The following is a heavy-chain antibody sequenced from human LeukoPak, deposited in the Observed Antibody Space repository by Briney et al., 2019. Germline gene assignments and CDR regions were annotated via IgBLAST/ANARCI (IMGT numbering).Heavy chain of an antibody. CDR2: IYSDGST. D-gene: IGHD5-18*01. CDR3: AKSWIRVGSFDY. Sequence: GGSLRLSCAASGLTVRNNYMSWVRQSPGKGLEWVSVIYSDGSTYYEDSVKGRFTVSRDNSKDTLYLQMNSLRAEDTAVYYCAKSWIRVGSFDYWGQGTLVTVSS. J-gene: IGHJ4*02. V-gene: IGHV3-53*01. CDR1: GLTVRNNY.